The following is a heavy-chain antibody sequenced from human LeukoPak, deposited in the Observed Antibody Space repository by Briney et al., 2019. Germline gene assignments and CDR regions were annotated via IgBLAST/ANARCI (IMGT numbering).Heavy chain of an antibody. CDR3: ARGGTTGTTFNWFDP. CDR2: ISGSGGST. Sequence: PGGSLRLSCAASGFTFSSYAMSWVRQAPGKGLEWVSAISGSGGSTYYADSVKGRFTISRDNSKNTLYLQMNSLRAEDTAVYYCARGGTTGTTFNWFDPWGQGTLVTVSS. J-gene: IGHJ5*02. D-gene: IGHD1-1*01. V-gene: IGHV3-23*01. CDR1: GFTFSSYA.